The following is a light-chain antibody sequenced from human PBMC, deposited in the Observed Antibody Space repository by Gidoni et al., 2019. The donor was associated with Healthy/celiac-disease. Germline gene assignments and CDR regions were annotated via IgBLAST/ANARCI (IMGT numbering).Light chain of an antibody. CDR2: AAS. CDR3: QQLNSYSFT. CDR1: QGISSY. Sequence: DIQLTQSPSFLSASVGDRVTITCRASQGISSYLAWYQQKPGTAPKLLIYAASTLQSGVPSRFSGSGSETEFTLTISSLQPEDFATYYCQQLNSYSFTFGPGTKVEIK. V-gene: IGKV1-9*01. J-gene: IGKJ3*01.